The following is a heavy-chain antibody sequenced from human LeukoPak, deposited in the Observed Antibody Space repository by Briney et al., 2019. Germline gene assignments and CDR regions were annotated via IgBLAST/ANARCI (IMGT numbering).Heavy chain of an antibody. Sequence: ASVKVSCKTSGYTFTSYGISWVRQAPGQGLEWMGWISTYNGNTNYAQKFQGRVTMTTDTSTRTAYMELRSLRSDDTAVYRCAIRTETYPYYFDYWGQGTLVTVSS. V-gene: IGHV1-18*01. CDR3: AIRTETYPYYFDY. D-gene: IGHD3/OR15-3a*01. J-gene: IGHJ4*02. CDR1: GYTFTSYG. CDR2: ISTYNGNT.